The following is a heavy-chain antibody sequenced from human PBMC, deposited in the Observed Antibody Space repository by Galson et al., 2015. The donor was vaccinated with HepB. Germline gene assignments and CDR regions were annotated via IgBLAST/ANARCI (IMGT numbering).Heavy chain of an antibody. J-gene: IGHJ4*02. CDR2: IYPGDSDT. V-gene: IGHV5-51*01. CDR1: GYRFSSYW. D-gene: IGHD5-12*01. Sequence: SGAEVKKPGESLQISCKVSGYRFSSYWIGWVRQTPGRGLEWMGIIYPGDSDTSYSPSFQGQVTISADKSISTAYLQWTSLKASDTAIYFCARPMGADYKYYFDYWGQGTLVTVSA. CDR3: ARPMGADYKYYFDY.